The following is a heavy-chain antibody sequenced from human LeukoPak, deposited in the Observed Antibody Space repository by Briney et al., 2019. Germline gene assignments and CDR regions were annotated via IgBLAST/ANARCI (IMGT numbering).Heavy chain of an antibody. CDR2: IYESGTT. CDR1: GESLNSYY. D-gene: IGHD2-15*01. J-gene: IGHJ4*02. CDR3: ARGAWATRLAS. Sequence: PSEILSLTCAVYGESLNSYYWSWVRQPPGEGLEWIGEIYESGTTKYNPSLKSRVAISMVPSKQQFSLILSSVTAADTAVYYCARGAWATRLASWGLGTPVIVSS. V-gene: IGHV4-34*01.